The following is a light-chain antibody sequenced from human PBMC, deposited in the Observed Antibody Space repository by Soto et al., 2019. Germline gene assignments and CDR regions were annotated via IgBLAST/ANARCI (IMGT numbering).Light chain of an antibody. CDR2: DAT. V-gene: IGKV3-11*01. CDR1: QSVGHY. Sequence: EIVLTQSPATLSLSPGERATLSCRTSQSVGHYLAWYQQRPGQPPRLLIYDATDRATGIPARFSGSGFGTDFTLTISSLEPEDFAVYYCHQRSNSPPWTFGPGTKVDIK. J-gene: IGKJ1*01. CDR3: HQRSNSPPWT.